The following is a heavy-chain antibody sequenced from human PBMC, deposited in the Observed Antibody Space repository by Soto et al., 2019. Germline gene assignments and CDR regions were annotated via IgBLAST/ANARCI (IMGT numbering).Heavy chain of an antibody. V-gene: IGHV4-34*01. Sequence: QVQLQQWGAGLLKPSETLSLTCAVYGGSFSGYYWSWIRQPPGKGLEWIGEINHSGSTNYNPSLKSRVTISVDTSKNQFSLKLSSVTAADTAVYYCARGPGVPAARNYYYYGMDVWGQGTTVTVSS. J-gene: IGHJ6*02. CDR1: GGSFSGYY. D-gene: IGHD2-2*01. CDR3: ARGPGVPAARNYYYYGMDV. CDR2: INHSGST.